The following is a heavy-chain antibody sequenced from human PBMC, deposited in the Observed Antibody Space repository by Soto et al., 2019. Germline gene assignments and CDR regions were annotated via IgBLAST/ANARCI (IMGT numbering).Heavy chain of an antibody. D-gene: IGHD3-22*01. J-gene: IGHJ4*02. V-gene: IGHV1-3*01. CDR2: INAGNGNT. CDR1: GYTFTSYA. Sequence: ASVKVSCKASGYTFTSYAMHWVRQAPGQRLEWMGWINAGNGNTKYSQKFQGRVTITRDTSASTAYMELSSLRSEDTAAYYCARGLYYSDSRGYWGYWGQGTLVTVSS. CDR3: ARGLYYSDSRGYWGY.